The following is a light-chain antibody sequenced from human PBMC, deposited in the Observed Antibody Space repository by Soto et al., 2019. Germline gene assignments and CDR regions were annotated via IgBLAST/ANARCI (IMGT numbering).Light chain of an antibody. Sequence: EIVMTQSPASLSVSPGETATLSCRASQSISNSLAWYQQKPGQAPSLLIYGASTMATAIPSRYSGGGSGTEFTTTNSSLLSEDSALYCCQQYNNFPPRTFGLGTKLQI. CDR2: GAS. CDR1: QSISNS. CDR3: QQYNNFPPRT. V-gene: IGKV3-15*01. J-gene: IGKJ2*01.